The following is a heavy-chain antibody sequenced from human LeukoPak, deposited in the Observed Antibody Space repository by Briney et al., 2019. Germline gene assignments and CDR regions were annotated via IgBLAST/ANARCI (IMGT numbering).Heavy chain of an antibody. CDR3: ARGGLGIYGMDV. D-gene: IGHD3/OR15-3a*01. Sequence: PGRSLRLSCAASGFTFSSYVMHWVRQAPGKGLEWVAVIWYDGSNKYYADSVKGRFTISRDNSKNTLYLQMNSLIAEDTAVYYCARGGLGIYGMDVWGQGTTVTVSS. J-gene: IGHJ6*02. CDR1: GFTFSSYV. CDR2: IWYDGSNK. V-gene: IGHV3-33*01.